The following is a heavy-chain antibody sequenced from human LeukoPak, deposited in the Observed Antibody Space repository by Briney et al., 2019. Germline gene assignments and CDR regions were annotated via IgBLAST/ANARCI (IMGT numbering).Heavy chain of an antibody. D-gene: IGHD5-24*01. V-gene: IGHV4-39*01. CDR1: GGSISSSSYY. CDR2: IYYSGST. J-gene: IGHJ4*02. Sequence: NSSETLSLTCTVSGGSISSSSYYWGWIRQPPGKGLEWIGSIYYSGSTYYNPSVKSRVTISVDTSKNQFSLKLSSVTAADTAVYYCASLAVEMATMEGDYWGQGTLVTVSS. CDR3: ASLAVEMATMEGDY.